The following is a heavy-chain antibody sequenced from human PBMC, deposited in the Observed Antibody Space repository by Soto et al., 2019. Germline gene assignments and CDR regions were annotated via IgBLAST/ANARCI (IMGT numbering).Heavy chain of an antibody. D-gene: IGHD1-26*01. J-gene: IGHJ6*02. CDR2: ISSSGSTI. Sequence: HPGGSLRLSCVASGFTFSSYEMNWVRQAPGKGLEWVSYISSSGSTIYYADSVKGRFTISRDNAKNSLYLQMNSLRAEDTAVYYCARLLGGSYLHYYGMDVWGQGTTVTVSS. CDR3: ARLLGGSYLHYYGMDV. V-gene: IGHV3-48*03. CDR1: GFTFSSYE.